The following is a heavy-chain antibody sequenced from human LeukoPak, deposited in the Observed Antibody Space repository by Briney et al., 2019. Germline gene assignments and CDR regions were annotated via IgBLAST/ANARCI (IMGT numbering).Heavy chain of an antibody. CDR2: INDSGST. D-gene: IGHD6-13*01. CDR3: ARTTEAHSWQTRYYSYYMDV. J-gene: IGHJ6*03. Sequence: KPSETLSLTCAVYGGSFSGYYWSRIRQPPGKGLEWIGEINDSGSTNYNPSLKSRVTISVDTSKNQFSLKLSSVTAADTAVYYCARTTEAHSWQTRYYSYYMDVWGKGTTVTVSS. V-gene: IGHV4-34*01. CDR1: GGSFSGYY.